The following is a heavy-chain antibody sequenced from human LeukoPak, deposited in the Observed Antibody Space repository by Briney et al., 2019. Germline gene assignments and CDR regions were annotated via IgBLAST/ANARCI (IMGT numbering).Heavy chain of an antibody. D-gene: IGHD2-15*01. CDR3: ARRGYCSGGSCYSEVDV. J-gene: IGHJ6*04. CDR1: GGSFSDYY. Sequence: SETLSLTCAVYGGSFSDYYWSWIRQPPGKGLEWIGEINHSGSTNYNPSLKSRVTISVDTSKNQFSLKLSSVTAADTAVYYCARRGYCSGGSCYSEVDVWGKGTTVTISS. CDR2: INHSGST. V-gene: IGHV4-34*01.